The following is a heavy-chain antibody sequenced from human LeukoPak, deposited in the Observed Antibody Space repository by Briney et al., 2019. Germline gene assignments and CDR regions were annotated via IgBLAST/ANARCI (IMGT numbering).Heavy chain of an antibody. CDR2: ISYDGSNK. J-gene: IGHJ4*02. CDR1: GFTFSSYA. D-gene: IGHD3-22*01. Sequence: GRSLRLSCAASGFTFSSYAMHWVRQAPGKGLEWVAVISYDGSNKYYADSVKGRFTISRDDSKNTLYLQMNSLKTEDTAVYYCTTDPFPYYYDSSGYYGFIGYWGQGTLVTVSS. CDR3: TTDPFPYYYDSSGYYGFIGY. V-gene: IGHV3-30-3*01.